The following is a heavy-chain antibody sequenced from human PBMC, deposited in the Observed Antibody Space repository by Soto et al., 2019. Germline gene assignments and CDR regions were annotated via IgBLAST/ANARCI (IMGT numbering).Heavy chain of an antibody. J-gene: IGHJ4*02. V-gene: IGHV3-66*01. CDR1: GVTVSSNY. CDR3: AKVSRPSRISTPDFDY. Sequence: GGSLRLSCAASGVTVSSNYMSWVRQAPGKGLEWVSVIYSGGSTYYADSVKGRFTISRDNSKNTLYLQMNSLRAEDTAVYYCAKVSRPSRISTPDFDYWGQGTLVTVSS. CDR2: IYSGGST.